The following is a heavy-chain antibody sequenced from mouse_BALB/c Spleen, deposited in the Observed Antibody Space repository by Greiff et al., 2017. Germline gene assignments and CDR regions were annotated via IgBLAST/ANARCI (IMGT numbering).Heavy chain of an antibody. Sequence: EVKVEESGPGLVKPSQSLSLTCTVTGYSITSDYAWNWIRQFPGNKLEWMGYISYSGSTSYNPSLKSRISITRDTSKNQFFLQLNSVTTEDTATYYCARSGTTDFDYWGQGTTLTVSS. J-gene: IGHJ2*01. CDR1: GYSITSDYA. CDR3: ARSGTTDFDY. D-gene: IGHD1-1*01. CDR2: ISYSGST. V-gene: IGHV3-2*02.